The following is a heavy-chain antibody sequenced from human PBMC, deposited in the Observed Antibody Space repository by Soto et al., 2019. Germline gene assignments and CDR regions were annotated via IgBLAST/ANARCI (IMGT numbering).Heavy chain of an antibody. J-gene: IGHJ5*02. CDR2: IKSKTDGGTT. CDR1: GFTFCNAW. Sequence: EEQLVESGGGLVQPGGSLRLSCAASGFTFCNAWMSWVRQAPGKGLEWVGRIKSKTDGGTTDYAAPVKGRFTISRDDSKNTLYLQMNSLKTEDTAMYYCTTDSLVLRFLEWAFDPWGQGTLVTVSS. CDR3: TTDSLVLRFLEWAFDP. D-gene: IGHD3-3*01. V-gene: IGHV3-15*01.